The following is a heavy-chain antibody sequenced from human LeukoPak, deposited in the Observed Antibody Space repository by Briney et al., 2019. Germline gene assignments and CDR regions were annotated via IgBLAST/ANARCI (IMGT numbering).Heavy chain of an antibody. Sequence: PSETLSLTCAVYGGSFSGYYWSWIRQPPGKGLEWIGEINHSGSTNYSPSLKSRVTISVDTSKNQFSLKLSSVTAADTAVYYCASVTLVDDAFDIWGQGTMVTVSS. CDR3: ASVTLVDDAFDI. J-gene: IGHJ3*02. CDR1: GGSFSGYY. V-gene: IGHV4-34*01. D-gene: IGHD1-26*01. CDR2: INHSGST.